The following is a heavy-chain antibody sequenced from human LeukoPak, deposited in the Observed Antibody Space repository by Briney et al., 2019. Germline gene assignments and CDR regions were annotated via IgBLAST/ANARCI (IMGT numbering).Heavy chain of an antibody. J-gene: IGHJ4*02. Sequence: PGGSLRLSCAASGFTFSSYGMSWVRQAPGKGLEWVSLFSTTGSTTYYADSVKGRFTISRDNSKNTLYLQMNSLRAEDTAVYYCAKGVRYSWYYIDYWGQGTPVTVSS. D-gene: IGHD6-13*01. CDR2: FSTTGSTT. V-gene: IGHV3-23*01. CDR1: GFTFSSYG. CDR3: AKGVRYSWYYIDY.